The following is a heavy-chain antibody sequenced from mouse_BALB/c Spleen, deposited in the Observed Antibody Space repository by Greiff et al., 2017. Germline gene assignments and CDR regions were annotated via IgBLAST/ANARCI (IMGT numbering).Heavy chain of an antibody. Sequence: EVQLQQSGPGLVKPSQSLSLTCSVTGYSITSGYYWNWIRQFPGNKLEWMGYISYDGSNNYNPSLKNRISITRDTSKNQFFLKLNSVTTEDTATYYCAREDGNGRFAYWGQGTLVTVSA. CDR2: ISYDGSN. J-gene: IGHJ3*01. CDR1: GYSITSGYY. V-gene: IGHV3-6*02. CDR3: AREDGNGRFAY. D-gene: IGHD2-1*01.